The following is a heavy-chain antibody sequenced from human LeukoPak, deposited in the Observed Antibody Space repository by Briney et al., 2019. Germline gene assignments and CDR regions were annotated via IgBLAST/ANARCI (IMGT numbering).Heavy chain of an antibody. CDR2: IYYRGST. J-gene: IGHJ4*02. CDR3: ARNSRFGGRLTFGVYADY. Sequence: KPSETLSLTCTVSGVSISSSVYSWGWLRQPPGKGLEWIVSIYYRGSTYSNPALQSRVTISVDTSKNQFSLRLSSVTAADTAVYFCARNSRFGGRLTFGVYADYWGQGTQVTVSS. CDR1: GVSISSSVYS. D-gene: IGHD3-16*01. V-gene: IGHV4-39*01.